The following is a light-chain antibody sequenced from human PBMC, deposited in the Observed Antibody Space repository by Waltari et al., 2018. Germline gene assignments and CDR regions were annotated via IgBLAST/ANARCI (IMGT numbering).Light chain of an antibody. CDR1: ASNIGNHF. Sequence: QSVLTQPPSESAAPGQKVTIPCPGAASNIGNHFVSWYQQFPGASPKLLIFETNKRPSGIPDRFSGSKSGTSATLGITGLQTGDEADYYCGTWDNSLSGWVFGTGTKLTVL. J-gene: IGLJ3*02. V-gene: IGLV1-51*01. CDR2: ETN. CDR3: GTWDNSLSGWV.